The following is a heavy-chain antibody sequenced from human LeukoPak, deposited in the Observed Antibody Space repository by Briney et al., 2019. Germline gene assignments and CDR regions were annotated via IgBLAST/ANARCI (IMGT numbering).Heavy chain of an antibody. CDR2: MYSGGST. V-gene: IGHV3-53*01. CDR1: GFSVRSNY. Sequence: GGSLRLSCAASGFSVRSNYMSWVRQSPRKGLEWVSIMYSGGSTDYADSVKGRSIISRDHSKNTLYLQMNSLRAEDTAVYYCARDRYCSGGSCYGDAFDLWGQGTMVTVS. J-gene: IGHJ3*01. D-gene: IGHD2-15*01. CDR3: ARDRYCSGGSCYGDAFDL.